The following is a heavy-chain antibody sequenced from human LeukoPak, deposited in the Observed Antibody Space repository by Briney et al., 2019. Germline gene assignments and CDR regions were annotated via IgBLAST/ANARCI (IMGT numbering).Heavy chain of an antibody. D-gene: IGHD3-10*01. CDR3: AKIGETDFDY. CDR1: GFTFSSYG. CDR2: IRYDGNNK. V-gene: IGHV3-30*02. Sequence: GGSLRLSCAASGFTFSSYGMHWVRQAPGKRLEWVAFIRYDGNNKYYADSVKGRFTISRDNSKSTLYLQMNSLRAEDTAVYYCAKIGETDFDYWGQGTLVTVSS. J-gene: IGHJ4*02.